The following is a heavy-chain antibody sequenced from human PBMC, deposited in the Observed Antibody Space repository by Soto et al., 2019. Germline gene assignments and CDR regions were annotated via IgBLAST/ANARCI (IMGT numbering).Heavy chain of an antibody. D-gene: IGHD2-8*01. CDR3: ARLVYDTRLNFIYFVF. CDR2: IFHDGTA. V-gene: IGHV4-4*02. J-gene: IGHJ4*02. Sequence: ASETLSLTCAVSGVSISSGNWWTWVRQTPQRGLEYIGEIFHDGTANYYPSFERRVAISVDTSKNQFSLKLTSVTAADTAIYFCARLVYDTRLNFIYFVFWGQGALVTVSS. CDR1: GVSISSGNW.